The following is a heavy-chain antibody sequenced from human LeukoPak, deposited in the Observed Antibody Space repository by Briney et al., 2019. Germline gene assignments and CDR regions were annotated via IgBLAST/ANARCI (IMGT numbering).Heavy chain of an antibody. V-gene: IGHV3-66*01. D-gene: IGHD1-1*01. J-gene: IGHJ4*02. CDR3: AKVGDNWDFDY. CDR1: GFTVSSNY. Sequence: GGSLRLSCAASGFTVSSNYMSWVRQAPGKGLEWVSVIYSGGSTYYADSVKGRFTISRDNSKNTLYLQMNSLRAEDTAVYYCAKVGDNWDFDYWGQGTLVTVSS. CDR2: IYSGGST.